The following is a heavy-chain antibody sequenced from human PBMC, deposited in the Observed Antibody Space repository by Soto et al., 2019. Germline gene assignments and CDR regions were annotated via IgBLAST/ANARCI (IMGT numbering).Heavy chain of an antibody. V-gene: IGHV3-48*03. CDR2: INSGGTTI. D-gene: IGHD4-17*01. CDR3: AREGVYGDNFDY. J-gene: IGHJ4*02. CDR1: GFTFSGYE. Sequence: EVQLVESGGGLVQPGGSLRLSCAASGFTFSGYEMNWVRQAPGKGPEWVSYINSGGTTIFYAHSVQGRFTISRDNAKNSLYLQMNSLRAEDTAVYYCAREGVYGDNFDYWGQGTLVTVSS.